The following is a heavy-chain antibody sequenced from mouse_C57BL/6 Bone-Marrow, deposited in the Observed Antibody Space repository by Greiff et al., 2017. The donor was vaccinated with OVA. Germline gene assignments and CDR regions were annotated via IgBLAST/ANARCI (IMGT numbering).Heavy chain of an antibody. D-gene: IGHD6-2*01. CDR3: TTAFRTSPSWFAY. Sequence: EVQVVESGAELVRPGASVKLSCTASGFNIKDDYMHWVKQRPEQGLEWIGWIDPENGDTEYASKFQGKATITADTSSNTAYLQLSSLTSEDTAVYYCTTAFRTSPSWFAYWGQGTLVTVSA. CDR2: IDPENGDT. V-gene: IGHV14-4*01. CDR1: GFNIKDDY. J-gene: IGHJ3*01.